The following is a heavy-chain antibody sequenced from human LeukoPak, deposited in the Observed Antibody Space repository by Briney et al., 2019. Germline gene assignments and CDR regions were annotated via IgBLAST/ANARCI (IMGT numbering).Heavy chain of an antibody. CDR1: GITVSTNY. V-gene: IGHV3-66*02. J-gene: IGHJ5*02. CDR2: IYSGGAT. Sequence: PGGSLRLSCAASGITVSTNYMSWVRQAPGKGLEWVSIIYSGGATFYADSVKGRFTISRENSKNTLWLQMNSLRAEDTAVYYCARDPIRGVIKGENWFDPWGQGTLVTVSS. CDR3: ARDPIRGVIKGENWFDP. D-gene: IGHD3-10*01.